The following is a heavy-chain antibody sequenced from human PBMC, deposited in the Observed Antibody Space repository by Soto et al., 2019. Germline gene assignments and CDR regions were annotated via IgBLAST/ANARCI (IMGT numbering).Heavy chain of an antibody. CDR1: GGSISSYY. J-gene: IGHJ6*02. V-gene: IGHV4-59*01. Sequence: SETLSLTCTVSGGSISSYYWSWIRQPPGKGLEWIGYIYYSGSTNYNPSLKSRVTISVDTSKNQFSLKLSSVTAADTAVYYCARAMYYYGSGSYYNLDVWGQGTTVTVSS. D-gene: IGHD3-10*01. CDR3: ARAMYYYGSGSYYNLDV. CDR2: IYYSGST.